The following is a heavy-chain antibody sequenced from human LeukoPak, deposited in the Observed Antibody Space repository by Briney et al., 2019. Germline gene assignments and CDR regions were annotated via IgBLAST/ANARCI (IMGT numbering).Heavy chain of an antibody. CDR3: AREPYSSSAGYYYYYIDV. CDR2: INSDGSST. J-gene: IGHJ6*03. V-gene: IGHV3-74*01. CDR1: GFTFSSYW. Sequence: GGSLRLSCAASGFTFSSYWMHWVRQAPGKGLVWVSRINSDGSSTSYADSVKGRFTISRDNAKNTLYLQMNSLRAEDTAVYYCAREPYSSSAGYYYYYIDVWGKGTTVTVSS. D-gene: IGHD6-6*01.